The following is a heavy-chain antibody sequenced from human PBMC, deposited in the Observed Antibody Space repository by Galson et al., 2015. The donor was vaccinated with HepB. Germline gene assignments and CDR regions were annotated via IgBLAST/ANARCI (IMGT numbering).Heavy chain of an antibody. CDR3: ARVKRTFRTFDI. Sequence: SLRLSCAASGFTFSSHWMHWVRQVPGKGLVWVSRISSDGSDTRCADSVKGRFTISRDNAKNTLFLQMSSLRAEDTAVYYCARVKRTFRTFDIWGQGTVVTVSS. V-gene: IGHV3-74*01. CDR1: GFTFSSHW. J-gene: IGHJ3*02. D-gene: IGHD3-16*01. CDR2: ISSDGSDT.